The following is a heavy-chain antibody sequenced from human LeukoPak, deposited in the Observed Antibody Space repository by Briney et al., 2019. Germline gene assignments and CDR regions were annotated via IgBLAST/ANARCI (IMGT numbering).Heavy chain of an antibody. J-gene: IGHJ4*02. D-gene: IGHD5-18*01. CDR3: ARGDTAMVTPDY. CDR2: ISSSGSTI. CDR1: GFTFSSYE. Sequence: GGSLRLSCAASGFTFSSYEMNWVRQAPGMGLEWVSYISSSGSTIYYADSVKGRFTISRDNAKNSLYLQMNSLRAEDTAVYYCARGDTAMVTPDYWGQGTLVTVSS. V-gene: IGHV3-48*03.